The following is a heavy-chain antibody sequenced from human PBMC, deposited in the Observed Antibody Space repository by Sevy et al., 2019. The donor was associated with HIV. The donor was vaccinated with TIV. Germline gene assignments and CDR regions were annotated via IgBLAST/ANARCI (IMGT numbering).Heavy chain of an antibody. CDR3: AREDEAAADY. V-gene: IGHV4-59*01. J-gene: IGHJ4*02. CDR2: IYYSGST. Sequence: SETLSLTCTVSGGSISSYYWSWIRQPPGKGLEWIGYIYYSGSTNYNPSLKSRVTISVDTSKNQFSLKLSSVTAADTAVYYCAREDEAAADYWGQRTLVTVSS. CDR1: GGSISSYY. D-gene: IGHD6-13*01.